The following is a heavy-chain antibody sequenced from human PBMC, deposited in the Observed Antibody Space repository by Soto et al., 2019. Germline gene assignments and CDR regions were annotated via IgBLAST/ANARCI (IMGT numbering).Heavy chain of an antibody. CDR1: GFTFSSYA. CDR3: AKDRTERYMITFVGVTLGY. CDR2: ISGSGGST. J-gene: IGHJ4*02. V-gene: IGHV3-23*01. D-gene: IGHD3-16*01. Sequence: EVQLLESGGGLVQPGGSLRLSCAASGFTFSSYAMSWVRQAPGKGLEWVSAISGSGGSTYYADSVKGRFTISRDNSKNPRDLQMNSLRGQGTAVYYCAKDRTERYMITFVGVTLGYWCEGTLVTVSS.